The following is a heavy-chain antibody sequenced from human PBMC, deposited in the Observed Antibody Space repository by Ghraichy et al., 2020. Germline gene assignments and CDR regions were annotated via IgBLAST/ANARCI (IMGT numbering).Heavy chain of an antibody. V-gene: IGHV1-3*01. CDR3: AREYYDILTGYYKLFDY. CDR2: INAGNGNT. D-gene: IGHD3-9*01. CDR1: GYTFTSYA. J-gene: IGHJ4*02. Sequence: ASVKVSCKASGYTFTSYAMHWVRQAPGQRLEWMGWINAGNGNTKYSQKFQGRVTITRDTSASTAYMELSSLRSEDTAVYYCAREYYDILTGYYKLFDYCGQGTLVTVSS.